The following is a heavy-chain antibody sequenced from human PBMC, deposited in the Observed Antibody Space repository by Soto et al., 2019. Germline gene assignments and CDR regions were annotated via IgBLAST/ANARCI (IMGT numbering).Heavy chain of an antibody. CDR3: ARHVNLPLAGTGFDS. D-gene: IGHD6-19*01. V-gene: IGHV5-51*01. Sequence: GESLKISCKGSGYSFSNYWIVWVRQMPGKGLEWMGIIYPGDSETNYNPSLRSRVTMSMDTSQEQFSLKLSSVTATDTAVYYCARHVNLPLAGTGFDSWGRGTLVTVSS. CDR2: IYPGDSET. J-gene: IGHJ4*02. CDR1: GYSFSNYW.